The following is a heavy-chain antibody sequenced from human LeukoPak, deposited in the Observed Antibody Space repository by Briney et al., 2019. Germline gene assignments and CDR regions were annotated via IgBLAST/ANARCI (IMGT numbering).Heavy chain of an antibody. CDR2: INPNSGGT. V-gene: IGHV1-2*06. Sequence: GASVKVSCKASGYTFTGYYMHWVRQAPGQGLEWMGRINPNSGGTNHAHQFQDRVTMTRATSIRTAFTELMRLRSDDTAVYYCARGTGTHIWFGELFDYMDVWGKGTTVTVSS. CDR3: ARGTGTHIWFGELFDYMDV. D-gene: IGHD3-10*01. J-gene: IGHJ6*03. CDR1: GYTFTGYY.